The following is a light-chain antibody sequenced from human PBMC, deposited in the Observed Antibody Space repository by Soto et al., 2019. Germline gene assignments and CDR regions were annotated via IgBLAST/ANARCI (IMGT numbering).Light chain of an antibody. J-gene: IGKJ4*01. CDR3: QQYFSLTLT. CDR2: WAS. V-gene: IGKV4-1*01. Sequence: DIVMTQSPDSLAVSLGERATINCKSSQSVLYSSNNQNYLAWYQQKPGQPPKLLISWASSRESGVPARFSGSGSATDFTLTVSSLQAEDVAVYFCQQYFSLTLTVGGGTKVEIK. CDR1: QSVLYSSNNQNY.